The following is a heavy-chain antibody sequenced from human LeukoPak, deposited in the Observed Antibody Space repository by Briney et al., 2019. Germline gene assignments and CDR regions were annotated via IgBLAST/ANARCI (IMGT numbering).Heavy chain of an antibody. D-gene: IGHD3-10*01. CDR3: AKDSPLWFGESIAYYYYGMDV. CDR2: SGSGGSP. V-gene: IGHV3-23*01. CDR1: GFIFTNYA. Sequence: GRSLRLSCAASGFIFTNYAMNWVRQAPGKGLEWVSTSGSGGSPFYADSVKGRFTISRDNSRNTLYLQMSSLRVEDTAVYYCAKDSPLWFGESIAYYYYGMDVWGQGTTVTVSS. J-gene: IGHJ6*02.